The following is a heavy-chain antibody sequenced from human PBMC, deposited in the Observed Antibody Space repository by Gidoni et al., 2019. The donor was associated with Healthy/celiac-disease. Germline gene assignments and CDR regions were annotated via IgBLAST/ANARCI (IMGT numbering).Heavy chain of an antibody. V-gene: IGHV3-33*01. CDR3: ARDYGDYLHYYYYGMDV. J-gene: IGHJ6*02. CDR1: GFTFSSYG. D-gene: IGHD4-17*01. CDR2: IWYDGSNK. Sequence: QVQLVESGGGVVQPGRSLRLSCAASGFTFSSYGMHWVRQAPGKGLEWVAVIWYDGSNKYYADSVKGRFTISRDNSKNTLYLQMNSLRAEDTAVYYCARDYGDYLHYYYYGMDVWGQGTTVTVSS.